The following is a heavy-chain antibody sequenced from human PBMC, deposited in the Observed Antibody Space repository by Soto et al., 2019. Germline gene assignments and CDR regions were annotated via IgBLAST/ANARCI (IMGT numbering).Heavy chain of an antibody. CDR3: ARDLHCSSTSCYNFCFDP. CDR1: GFTFSSYS. J-gene: IGHJ5*02. V-gene: IGHV3-21*01. CDR2: ISSSSSYI. Sequence: PGGSLRLSCAASGFTFSSYSMNWVRQAPGKGLEWVSSISSSSSYIYYADSVKGRFTISRDNAKNSLYLQMNSLRAEDTAVYYCARDLHCSSTSCYNFCFDPWGQGTLVTVSS. D-gene: IGHD2-2*02.